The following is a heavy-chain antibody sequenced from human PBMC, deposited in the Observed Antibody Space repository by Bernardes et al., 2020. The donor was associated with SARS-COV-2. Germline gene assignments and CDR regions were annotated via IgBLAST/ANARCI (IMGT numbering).Heavy chain of an antibody. CDR2: IYYSGST. CDR1: GGSISSYY. Sequence: LSLTCTVSGGSISSYYWSWIRQPPGKGLEWIGNIYYSGSTNYNPSLKSRVTISVDTTKNQFSLKLSSVTAADTAVYYCARDYYGSGRYVSSYYYFDLWGRGTLVTVSS. J-gene: IGHJ2*01. V-gene: IGHV4-59*01. D-gene: IGHD3-10*01. CDR3: ARDYYGSGRYVSSYYYFDL.